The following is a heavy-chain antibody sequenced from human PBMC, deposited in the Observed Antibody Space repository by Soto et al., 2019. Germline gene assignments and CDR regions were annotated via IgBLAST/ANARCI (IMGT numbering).Heavy chain of an antibody. V-gene: IGHV4-59*01. CDR3: ARAVDYDDSSGYQGGPSLDP. CDR2: IYYSGST. J-gene: IGHJ5*02. CDR1: GGSISSYY. D-gene: IGHD3-22*01. Sequence: SETLSLTCTVSGGSISSYYWSWIRQPPGKGLEWIGYIYYSGSTNYNPSLKSRVTISVDTSKNQFSLKLSSVTAADTAVYYCARAVDYDDSSGYQGGPSLDPWGQGTLVTLSS.